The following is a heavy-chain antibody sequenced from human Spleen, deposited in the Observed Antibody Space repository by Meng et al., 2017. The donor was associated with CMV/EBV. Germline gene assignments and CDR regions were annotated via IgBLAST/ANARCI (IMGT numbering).Heavy chain of an antibody. CDR3: ARPNTAYFDH. J-gene: IGHJ4*02. V-gene: IGHV3-7*01. Sequence: SCAASGFTFSSHWMSWVRQAPGKGLEWVSIMKEDGSEKYYVDSVKGRFTISRDNARNSLYLQMNSLRVEDTAVYYCARPNTAYFDHWGQGTVVTVSS. CDR1: GFTFSSHW. D-gene: IGHD2-21*01. CDR2: MKEDGSEK.